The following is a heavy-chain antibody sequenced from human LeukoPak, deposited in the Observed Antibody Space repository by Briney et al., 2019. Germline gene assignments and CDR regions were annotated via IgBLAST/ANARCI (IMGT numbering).Heavy chain of an antibody. CDR2: ISYSGST. J-gene: IGHJ4*02. V-gene: IGHV4-39*07. CDR1: GGSISSSSWY. Sequence: SETLSLTCTVSGGSISSSSWYWGWIRQPPGKGLEWIGSISYSGSTYDNPSLKSRVTISVDTSKNQFSLKLSSVTAADTAVYYCARDPYYSGYDYAFDYWGQGTLVTVSS. D-gene: IGHD5-12*01. CDR3: ARDPYYSGYDYAFDY.